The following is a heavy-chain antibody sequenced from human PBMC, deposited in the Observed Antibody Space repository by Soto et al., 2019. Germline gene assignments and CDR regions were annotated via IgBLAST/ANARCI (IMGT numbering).Heavy chain of an antibody. CDR2: VYHTGDT. Sequence: SETLSLTCGVSGGTVASSHWWSWVRQSPGRGLEWIGNVYHTGDTNFNPSLQSRVTFSVDKSNNQFSLRLTSVTAADTAVYLCAREIVTAGGNNYFDPWGPGTLVTV. CDR1: GGTVASSHW. J-gene: IGHJ5*02. CDR3: AREIVTAGGNNYFDP. D-gene: IGHD2-21*02. V-gene: IGHV4-4*02.